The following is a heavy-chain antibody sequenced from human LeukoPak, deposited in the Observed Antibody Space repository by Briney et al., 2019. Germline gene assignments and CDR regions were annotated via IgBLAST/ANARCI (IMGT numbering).Heavy chain of an antibody. D-gene: IGHD6-13*01. CDR2: IYTSGSTNDNPT. CDR3: AREFYSNTWYYLDY. V-gene: IGHV4-4*07. J-gene: IGHJ4*02. Sequence: SETLSLTCTVSGGSISNYYWGWIRQPAGKGLEWIGRIYTSGSTNDNPTNYNPSLKSRVTMSLDTSKNQFSLKLTSLTAADTAVYYCAREFYSNTWYYLDYWGQGTLVTVSS. CDR1: GGSISNYY.